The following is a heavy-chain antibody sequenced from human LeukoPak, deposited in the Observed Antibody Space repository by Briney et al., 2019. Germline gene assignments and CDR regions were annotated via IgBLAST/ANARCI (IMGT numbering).Heavy chain of an antibody. CDR1: GSIFTSYW. D-gene: IGHD1-1*01. CDR3: ARHLVSNWNVHAFDI. J-gene: IGHJ3*02. CDR2: IYPGDSDT. Sequence: GASLKISCKGSGSIFTSYWIGWGRQLPGKGLEGMGIIYPGDSDTRYSPSFQGQVTISADKSISTAYLQWSSLKASDTAMYYCARHLVSNWNVHAFDIWGQGTMVTVSS. V-gene: IGHV5-51*01.